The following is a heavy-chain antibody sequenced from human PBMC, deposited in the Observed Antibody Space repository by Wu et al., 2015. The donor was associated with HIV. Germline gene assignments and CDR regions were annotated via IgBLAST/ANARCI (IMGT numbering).Heavy chain of an antibody. CDR3: ASHSLWLRDDAFDI. D-gene: IGHD5-12*01. CDR1: GYTFTSYD. V-gene: IGHV1-8*01. CDR2: MNPNSGNT. Sequence: QVQLVQSGAEVKKPGASVKVSCKASGYTFTSYDINWVRQATGQGLEWMGWMNPNSGNTGYAQKFQGRVTMTRNTSISTAYMELSSLRSEDTAVYYCASHSLWLRDDAFDIVGPRDNGHRSLQ. J-gene: IGHJ3*02.